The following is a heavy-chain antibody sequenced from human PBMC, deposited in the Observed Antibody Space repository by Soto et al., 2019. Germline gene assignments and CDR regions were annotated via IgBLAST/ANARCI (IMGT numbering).Heavy chain of an antibody. J-gene: IGHJ3*02. CDR2: IYYTGSS. Sequence: SETLSLTCTVSDVSISSGGYYWSWIRQPPGKGLEWIGYIYYTGSSYYNPSLKSRITMSLDTSMNQFSLELSSVTVADAAVYYCARGSQLERDAFDIWGQGTMVTVSS. CDR3: ARGSQLERDAFDI. V-gene: IGHV4-31*03. CDR1: DVSISSGGYY. D-gene: IGHD1-1*01.